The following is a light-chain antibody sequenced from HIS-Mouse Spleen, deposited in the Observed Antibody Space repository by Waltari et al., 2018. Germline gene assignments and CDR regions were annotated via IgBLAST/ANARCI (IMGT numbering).Light chain of an antibody. CDR1: QGIRSA. CDR3: QQFNSYPLT. Sequence: AIQLTQSPSSLSAAVGDSVTSTCRASQGIRSALAWYQQKPGKAPKLLIYDASSLESGVPSRFSGSGSGTDFTLTISSLQPEDFATYYCQQFNSYPLTFGGGTKVEIK. J-gene: IGKJ4*01. V-gene: IGKV1-13*02. CDR2: DAS.